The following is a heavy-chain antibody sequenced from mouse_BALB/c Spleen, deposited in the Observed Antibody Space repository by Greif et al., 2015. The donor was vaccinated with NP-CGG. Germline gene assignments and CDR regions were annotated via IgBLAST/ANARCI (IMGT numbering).Heavy chain of an antibody. CDR1: GFNIKDTY. Sequence: EVQLQQSGAELVKPGASVKLSCTASGFNIKDTYMHWVKQRPEQGLEWIGRIDPANGNTKYDPKFQGKATITADTSSNTAYLQLSSLTSEDTAVYYCANCDWYFDVWGAGTTVTVSS. V-gene: IGHV14-3*02. J-gene: IGHJ1*01. CDR3: ANCDWYFDV. CDR2: IDPANGNT.